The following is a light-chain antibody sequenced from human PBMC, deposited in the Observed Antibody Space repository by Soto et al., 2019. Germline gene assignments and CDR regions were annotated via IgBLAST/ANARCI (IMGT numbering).Light chain of an antibody. J-gene: IGKJ5*01. CDR3: QQSYSTPPIT. V-gene: IGKV1-39*01. CDR1: QSISTY. Sequence: DIQMTQSPSSLSASVGDRVTITCRASQSISTYLNWYQQKPGKAPKLLIYAASTLHSGVPSRFSGSGSGTDFTLTISSLQPKDFATYYCQQSYSTPPITFGQGTRLEIK. CDR2: AAS.